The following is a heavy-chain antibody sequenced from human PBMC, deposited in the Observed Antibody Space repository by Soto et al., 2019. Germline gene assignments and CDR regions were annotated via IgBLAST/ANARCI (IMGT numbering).Heavy chain of an antibody. CDR3: ARAEQSRDYYGSGTTSD. V-gene: IGHV4-4*02. D-gene: IGHD3-10*01. CDR1: GGSISSSNW. CDR2: IYHSGST. Sequence: QVKLQESGPGLVKPSGTLSLSCAVSGGSISSSNWWTWVRQPPGKGLEWIVEIYHSGSTNYNPSLKSRVTIFVDKSKNQFSLRLSSVNAADTAMYYCARAEQSRDYYGSGTTSDWGQGTLVTVSS. J-gene: IGHJ4*02.